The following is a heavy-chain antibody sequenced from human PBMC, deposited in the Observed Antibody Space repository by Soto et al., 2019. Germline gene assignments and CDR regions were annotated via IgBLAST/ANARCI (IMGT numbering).Heavy chain of an antibody. J-gene: IGHJ4*02. Sequence: ESGGVLVQPGGSLRLSCVASGFMFDSHWMHWVRQAPGEGLVWVSRIKTDGYAAAYADSVKGRFTISRDNTKNTVYLQMNSLRAEDTAVYFCVRESGVAADCWGQGTLVTVSS. V-gene: IGHV3-74*01. CDR1: GFMFDSHW. CDR3: VRESGVAADC. CDR2: IKTDGYAA. D-gene: IGHD6-19*01.